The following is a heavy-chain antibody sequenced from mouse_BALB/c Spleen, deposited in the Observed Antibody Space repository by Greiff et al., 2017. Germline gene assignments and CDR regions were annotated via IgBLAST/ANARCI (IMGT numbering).Heavy chain of an antibody. D-gene: IGHD1-1*01. CDR1: GFTFTDYY. V-gene: IGHV7-3*02. CDR2: IRNKANGYTT. J-gene: IGHJ2*01. CDR3: ARGYYYGHFDY. Sequence: EVKLVESGGGLVQPGGSLRLSCATSGFTFTDYYMSWVRQPPGKALEWLGFIRNKANGYTTEYSASVKGRFTISRDNSQSILYLQMNTLRAEDSATYYCARGYYYGHFDYWGQGTTLTVSS.